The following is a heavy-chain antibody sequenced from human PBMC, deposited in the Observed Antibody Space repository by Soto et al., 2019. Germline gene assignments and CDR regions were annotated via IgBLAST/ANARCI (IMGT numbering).Heavy chain of an antibody. CDR3: AKDRGSYFEY. J-gene: IGHJ4*02. Sequence: QVQLVESGGGVVQPGRSLRLSCAASGFTFSTYGMHWVRQAPGKGLEWVAVISYDGSNTYYADSVKGRFTISRDNSKNTLYLQMNSLRAEDTAVFYCAKDRGSYFEYWGQGTLVTVSS. CDR2: ISYDGSNT. D-gene: IGHD1-26*01. V-gene: IGHV3-30*18. CDR1: GFTFSTYG.